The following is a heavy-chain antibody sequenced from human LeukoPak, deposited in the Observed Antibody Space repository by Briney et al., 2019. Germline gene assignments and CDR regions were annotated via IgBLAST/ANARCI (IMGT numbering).Heavy chain of an antibody. CDR2: IYYSGST. J-gene: IGHJ4*02. Sequence: PSETLSLTCTVSGGSIRSSSYYWGWIRQPPGKGLEWIGSIYYSGSTYYNPSLKSRVTISVDTSKNQFSLKLSSVTAADTAVYYCARRMPYCSSTSCHRYYFDYWGQGTLVTVSS. CDR1: GGSIRSSSYY. V-gene: IGHV4-39*01. CDR3: ARRMPYCSSTSCHRYYFDY. D-gene: IGHD2-2*01.